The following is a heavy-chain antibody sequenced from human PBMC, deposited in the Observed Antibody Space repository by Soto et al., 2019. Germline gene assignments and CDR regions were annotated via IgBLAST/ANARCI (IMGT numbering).Heavy chain of an antibody. V-gene: IGHV4-31*03. Sequence: LSLTCTVSGGSISSGGYYWSWIRQHPGKGLEWIGYIYYSGSTYYNPSLKSRVTISVGTSKNQFSLKLSSVTAADTAVYYCARITIFGVVQNWGQGTLVTVSS. J-gene: IGHJ4*02. CDR3: ARITIFGVVQN. CDR2: IYYSGST. D-gene: IGHD3-3*01. CDR1: GGSISSGGYY.